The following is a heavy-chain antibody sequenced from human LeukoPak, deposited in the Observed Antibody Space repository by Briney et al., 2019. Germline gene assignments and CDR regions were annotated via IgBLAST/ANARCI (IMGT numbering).Heavy chain of an antibody. Sequence: PGGSLRLSCAASGFTFNGYSMNWVRQAPGKGLEWISFIRHDSSDIYYADSVKGRFTISRDNAKNSLYLQMNSLRADDTAVYNCAREWFGELIWGQGTLVTVSS. CDR1: GFTFNGYS. V-gene: IGHV3-48*01. J-gene: IGHJ4*02. CDR2: IRHDSSDI. D-gene: IGHD3-10*01. CDR3: AREWFGELI.